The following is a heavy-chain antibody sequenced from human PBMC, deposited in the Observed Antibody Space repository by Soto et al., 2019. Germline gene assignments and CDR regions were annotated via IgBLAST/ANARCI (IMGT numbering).Heavy chain of an antibody. Sequence: ASVKVSCKASGGTFSSYTISWVRQAPGQGLEWMGRIIPILGIANYAQKFQGRVTITADKSTSTAYMELSSLRSEDTAVYYCARDLPWHCSSTSCYWFDPWGQGTLVTVSS. CDR2: IIPILGIA. J-gene: IGHJ5*02. D-gene: IGHD2-2*01. CDR1: GGTFSSYT. V-gene: IGHV1-69*04. CDR3: ARDLPWHCSSTSCYWFDP.